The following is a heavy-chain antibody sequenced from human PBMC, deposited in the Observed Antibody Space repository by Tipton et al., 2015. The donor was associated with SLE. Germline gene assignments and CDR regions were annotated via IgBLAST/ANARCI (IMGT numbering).Heavy chain of an antibody. V-gene: IGHV4-61*02. Sequence: LRLSCTVSGGSISRSSYYWSWIRQPAGKGLEWIGRIYTSGSTNYNPSLKSRVTISVDTSKNQFSLRLSSVTAADTAVYYCARGKTFGGVIVTPFDYWGQGTLVTVSS. CDR2: IYTSGST. CDR1: GGSISRSSYY. D-gene: IGHD3-16*02. J-gene: IGHJ4*02. CDR3: ARGKTFGGVIVTPFDY.